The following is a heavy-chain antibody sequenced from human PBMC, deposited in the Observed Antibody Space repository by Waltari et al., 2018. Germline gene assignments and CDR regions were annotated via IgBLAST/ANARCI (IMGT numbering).Heavy chain of an antibody. V-gene: IGHV1-8*03. CDR3: ARAYDILTGAYFNAFDI. J-gene: IGHJ3*02. D-gene: IGHD3-9*01. Sequence: QVQLVQSGAEVKKPGASVKVSCKASGYTFTSYDINWVRQATGQGLEWMGWRNPNSGNTGYAQKVQGRVTITRNTSISTAYMELSSLRSEDTAVYYCARAYDILTGAYFNAFDIWGQGTMVTVSS. CDR1: GYTFTSYD. CDR2: RNPNSGNT.